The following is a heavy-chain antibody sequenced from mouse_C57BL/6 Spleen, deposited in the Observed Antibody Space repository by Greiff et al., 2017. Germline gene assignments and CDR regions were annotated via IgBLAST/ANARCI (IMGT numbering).Heavy chain of an antibody. V-gene: IGHV14-2*01. CDR2: IDPEDGET. CDR3: ASPLYDGYYEFAY. J-gene: IGHJ3*01. Sequence: VQLQQSGAELVKPGASVKLSCTASGFNIKDYYMHWVKQRTEQGLEWIGRIDPEDGETNYAPKFQGKATITADTSSTTAYLQLSSLTSEDTAVYYCASPLYDGYYEFAYWGQGTLVTVSA. CDR1: GFNIKDYY. D-gene: IGHD2-3*01.